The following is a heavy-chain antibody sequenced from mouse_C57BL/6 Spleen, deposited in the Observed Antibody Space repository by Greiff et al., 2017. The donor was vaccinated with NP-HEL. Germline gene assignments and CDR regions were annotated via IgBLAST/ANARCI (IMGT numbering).Heavy chain of an antibody. CDR3: AREGVRYGSSYDWYFDV. CDR2: IYPRDGST. CDR1: GYTFTDHT. J-gene: IGHJ1*03. D-gene: IGHD1-1*01. Sequence: VQLQQSDAELVKPGASVKISCKVSGYTFTDHTIHWMKQRPEQGLEWIGYIYPRDGSTKYNEKFKGKATLTADKSSSTAYMQRNSLTSEDSAVYFCAREGVRYGSSYDWYFDVWGTGTTVTVSS. V-gene: IGHV1-78*01.